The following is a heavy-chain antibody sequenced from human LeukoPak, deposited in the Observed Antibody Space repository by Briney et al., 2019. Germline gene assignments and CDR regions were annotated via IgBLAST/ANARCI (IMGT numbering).Heavy chain of an antibody. CDR2: IYPGDSDT. V-gene: IGHV5-51*01. J-gene: IGHJ4*02. D-gene: IGHD2-21*02. Sequence: GESLKISCKGSGSRFTSYWIGWVRQMPGKGLEWMGIIYPGDSDTRYSPSFQGQVTISADKSISTAYLQWSSLKASDTAMYYCARLVVVTASFFDYWGQGTLVTVSS. CDR3: ARLVVVTASFFDY. CDR1: GSRFTSYW.